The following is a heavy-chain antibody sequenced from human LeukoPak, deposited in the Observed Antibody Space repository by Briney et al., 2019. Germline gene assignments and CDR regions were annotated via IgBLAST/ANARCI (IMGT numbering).Heavy chain of an antibody. D-gene: IGHD3-9*01. Sequence: GASVKVSCKASGYTFTSYGISWVRQAPGQGLEWMGWISAYNGNTNYAQKLQGRVTMTTDTSTSTAYMELRSLRSDDTAVYYCARGFGGGDILTGYSPYYYYYYMDVWGKGTTVTVSS. CDR3: ARGFGGGDILTGYSPYYYYYYMDV. J-gene: IGHJ6*03. V-gene: IGHV1-18*01. CDR2: ISAYNGNT. CDR1: GYTFTSYG.